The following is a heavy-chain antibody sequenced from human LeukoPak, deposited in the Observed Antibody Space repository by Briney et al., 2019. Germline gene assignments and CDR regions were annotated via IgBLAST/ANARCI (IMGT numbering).Heavy chain of an antibody. CDR2: IWYGGSNK. Sequence: GGSLRLSCAASGFTFSSYGMHWVRQAPGKGLEWVSVIWYGGSNKYYADSVKGRFTISRDNSKNTLYLQMNSLRAEDTAVYYCAKESSYSTKAYYFDYWGQGTLVTVSS. J-gene: IGHJ4*02. D-gene: IGHD6-13*01. V-gene: IGHV3-30*02. CDR1: GFTFSSYG. CDR3: AKESSYSTKAYYFDY.